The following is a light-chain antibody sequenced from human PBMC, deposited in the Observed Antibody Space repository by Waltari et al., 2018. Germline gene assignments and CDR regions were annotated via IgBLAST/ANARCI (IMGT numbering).Light chain of an antibody. J-gene: IGKJ4*01. CDR3: QERSNWPGGA. CDR2: DAS. Sequence: EIVLTQSPATLSLSPGERATLSCRASQSVRTYLAWYQHSPGQAPRLLIYDASNRATDIPARFSGSGSGTDFTLTISSLQPEDFAVYYCQERSNWPGGAFGGGTKVEI. CDR1: QSVRTY. V-gene: IGKV3-11*01.